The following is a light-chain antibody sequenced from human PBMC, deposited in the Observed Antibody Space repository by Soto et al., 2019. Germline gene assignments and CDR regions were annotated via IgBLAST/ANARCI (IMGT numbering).Light chain of an antibody. Sequence: QSALTQPPSASGTPGQRVTISWSGSSSNIGSNYVYWYQQLPGTAPKLLIYRNNQRPSGVPDRFSGSKSGTSASLAISGLRSEDEADYYCAAWDDSLSGCYVFGTGTKLTVL. CDR1: SSNIGSNY. CDR3: AAWDDSLSGCYV. J-gene: IGLJ1*01. CDR2: RNN. V-gene: IGLV1-47*01.